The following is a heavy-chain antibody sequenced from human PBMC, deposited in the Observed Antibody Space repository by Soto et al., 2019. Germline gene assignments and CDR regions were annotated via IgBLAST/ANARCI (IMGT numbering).Heavy chain of an antibody. J-gene: IGHJ6*02. Sequence: QVQLVESGGGVVQPGRSLRLSCAASGFTFSSYGMHWVRQAPGKGLEWVAVIWYDGSNKYYADSVKGRFTISRDNSKNTLYLQMNSLRAEDTAVYYCAREPEKQWLVLGYYYYGMDVWGQGTTVTVSS. V-gene: IGHV3-33*01. D-gene: IGHD6-19*01. CDR3: AREPEKQWLVLGYYYYGMDV. CDR2: IWYDGSNK. CDR1: GFTFSSYG.